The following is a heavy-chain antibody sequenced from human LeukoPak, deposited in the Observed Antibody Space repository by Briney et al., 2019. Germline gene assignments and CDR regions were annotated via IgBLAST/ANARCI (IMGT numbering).Heavy chain of an antibody. CDR2: IDPSDSYT. V-gene: IGHV5-10-1*01. D-gene: IGHD6-13*01. Sequence: GESLKISCKGSGYSFTSYWISWVRQMPGKGLEWMGRIDPSDSYTNYSPSFQGHVTISADKSISTAYLQWSSLQASDTAMYYCASTMGGVYERIDYWGQGTLVTVSS. J-gene: IGHJ4*02. CDR1: GYSFTSYW. CDR3: ASTMGGVYERIDY.